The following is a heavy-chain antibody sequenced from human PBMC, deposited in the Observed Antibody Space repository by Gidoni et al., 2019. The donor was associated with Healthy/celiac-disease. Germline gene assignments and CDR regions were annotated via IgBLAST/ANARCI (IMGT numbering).Heavy chain of an antibody. J-gene: IGHJ4*02. Sequence: EVKTPGESLKISCKGSGYSFTSYWTGWGRQMPGKGLEWMGIIYPGDSDTRYSPSFQGQVTISADKSISTAYLQWSSLKASDTAMYYCARRLADCTASSGCSCYSSPFDYWGQGTLVTVSS. CDR3: ARRLADCTASSGCSCYSSPFDY. D-gene: IGHD2-15*01. CDR2: IYPGDSDT. CDR1: GYSFTSYW. V-gene: IGHV5-51*01.